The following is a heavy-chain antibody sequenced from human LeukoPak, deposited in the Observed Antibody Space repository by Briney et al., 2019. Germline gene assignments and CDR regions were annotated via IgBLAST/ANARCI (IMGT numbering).Heavy chain of an antibody. J-gene: IGHJ2*01. D-gene: IGHD2-15*01. Sequence: GGSLRLSCAASVFTFSSYAMSWVRQGPGEGLEWVSAISGSGGSTYYADSVKGRFTISRDNSKNTLYLQMNSLRAEDTAVYYCAKDRSVDLYCSGGSCYSGWWYLDLWGRGTQVTVSS. CDR1: VFTFSSYA. CDR2: ISGSGGST. V-gene: IGHV3-23*01. CDR3: AKDRSVDLYCSGGSCYSGWWYLDL.